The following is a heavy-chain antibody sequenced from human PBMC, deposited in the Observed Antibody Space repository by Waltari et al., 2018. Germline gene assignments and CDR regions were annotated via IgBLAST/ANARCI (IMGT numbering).Heavy chain of an antibody. CDR3: ARIGIAAVGYYFDY. Sequence: EVQLVESGGGLIQPGGSLRLSCAASGFTVSSNYMNWVRQAPGKGLEWVSVIYSGGSTYYADSVKGRFTISRDNSKNTLYLQMNSLRAEDTAVYYCARIGIAAVGYYFDYWGQGTLVTVSS. J-gene: IGHJ4*02. D-gene: IGHD6-13*01. CDR1: GFTVSSNY. V-gene: IGHV3-53*01. CDR2: IYSGGST.